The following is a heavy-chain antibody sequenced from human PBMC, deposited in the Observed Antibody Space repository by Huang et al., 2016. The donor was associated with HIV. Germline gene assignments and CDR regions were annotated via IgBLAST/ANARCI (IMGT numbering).Heavy chain of an antibody. Sequence: EVQLVESGGNLIQTGGSLRLACAASGFRFDNSAMYWVRQDPGEGLEWVSSISWNSANIAYGDSVKGRFTISRDNARNSLYLQMNSLRPDDTALYYCVKGDIVGTANFFDYWGQGTQVSVSS. D-gene: IGHD1-26*01. CDR2: ISWNSANI. CDR1: GFRFDNSA. CDR3: VKGDIVGTANFFDY. V-gene: IGHV3-9*01. J-gene: IGHJ4*02.